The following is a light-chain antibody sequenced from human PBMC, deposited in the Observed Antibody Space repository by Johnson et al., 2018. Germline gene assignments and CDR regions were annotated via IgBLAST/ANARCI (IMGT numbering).Light chain of an antibody. Sequence: QSVLTQPPSVSAAPGQKVTISCSGSSSNIGNNYVSWYQQLPGTAPKLLIYENNKRPSGTPYRFSGSKSGTSATLGITGLQTGDEADYYCGTWDSSLSAGNVFGTGTKVTVL. CDR1: SSNIGNNY. V-gene: IGLV1-51*02. J-gene: IGLJ1*01. CDR2: ENN. CDR3: GTWDSSLSAGNV.